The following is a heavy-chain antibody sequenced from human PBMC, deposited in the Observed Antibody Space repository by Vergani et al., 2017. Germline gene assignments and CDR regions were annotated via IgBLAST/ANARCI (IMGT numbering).Heavy chain of an antibody. CDR3: ARARKXRFGVVWENWFDP. CDR2: MNGDGDTI. CDR1: GFTFNEYW. D-gene: IGHD3-3*01. J-gene: IGHJ5*02. Sequence: EVELVESGGGSVQPGGSLRLSCAASGFTFNEYWMHWARQVPGKGLVWVSGMNGDGDTISYADSVKGRFTISRDNAKNTLFLQMNSLRAEDTAVYYCARARKXRFGVVWENWFDPWGQGTLVTVSS. V-gene: IGHV3-74*01.